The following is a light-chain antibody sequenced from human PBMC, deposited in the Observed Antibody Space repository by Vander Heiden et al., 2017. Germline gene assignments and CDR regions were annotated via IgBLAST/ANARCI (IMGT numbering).Light chain of an antibody. V-gene: IGLV3-10*01. CDR2: EDT. Sequence: SYELTQPPSVSVSPGQTARITCSGDALPKKFAYWYQQKSGQAPVLVIFEDTKRPSGIPKRFSGSSSGTSANLTISGAQVEDEADYDGYSTDSSGNHGVFGGGTKVTVL. CDR3: YSTDSSGNHGV. J-gene: IGLJ3*02. CDR1: ALPKKF.